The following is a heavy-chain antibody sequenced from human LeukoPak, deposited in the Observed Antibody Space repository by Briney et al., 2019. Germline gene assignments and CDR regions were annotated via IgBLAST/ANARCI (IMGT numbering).Heavy chain of an antibody. J-gene: IGHJ3*02. Sequence: GESLKISCKGSGYSFTSYWIGWVRQMPGKGLEWMGIIHPGDSDTRYSPSFQGQVTISADKSISTAYLQWSGLKASDTAMYYCARSLSNYYDSDHAFDIWGQGTMVTVSS. V-gene: IGHV5-51*01. CDR3: ARSLSNYYDSDHAFDI. CDR1: GYSFTSYW. CDR2: IHPGDSDT. D-gene: IGHD3-22*01.